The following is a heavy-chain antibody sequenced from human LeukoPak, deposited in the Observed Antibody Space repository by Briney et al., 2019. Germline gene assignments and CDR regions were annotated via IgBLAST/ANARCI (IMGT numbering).Heavy chain of an antibody. CDR2: MNPNSGKA. Sequence: ASVKVSCKASGYTFTNYDINWVRQATGQGLEWMGWMNPNSGKAGYAHKFQGRVTITRNPSITTAYMELSSLRSEDTAVYYCARVVNYYGSGSFLNYWFDPWGQGTLVTVSS. D-gene: IGHD3-10*01. V-gene: IGHV1-8*03. CDR3: ARVVNYYGSGSFLNYWFDP. CDR1: GYTFTNYD. J-gene: IGHJ5*02.